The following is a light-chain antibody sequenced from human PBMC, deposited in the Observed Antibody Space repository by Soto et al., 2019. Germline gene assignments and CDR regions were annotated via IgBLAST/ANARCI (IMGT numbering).Light chain of an antibody. J-gene: IGLJ1*01. CDR2: DVA. V-gene: IGLV2-14*03. Sequence: QSALTQPASVSASPGQSITISCTGTSSDVGGSNFVSWYQQHPGKPPKLIIYDVATRPSGVSNRFSGSKYGSTASLIISRLQTEDEADYYCVSFTSSTTYVFGRGTKVTVL. CDR3: VSFTSSTTYV. CDR1: SSDVGGSNF.